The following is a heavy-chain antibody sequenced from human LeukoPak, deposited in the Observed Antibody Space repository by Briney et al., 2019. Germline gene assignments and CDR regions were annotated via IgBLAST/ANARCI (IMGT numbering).Heavy chain of an antibody. CDR2: SNPNAGGT. CDR1: GYTFAGYY. J-gene: IGHJ4*02. CDR3: ARDMYYYASGGPRHGYYFDY. D-gene: IGHD3-10*01. Sequence: ASVKVSCKASGYTFAGYYIHWVRQAPGQGLEWMGWSNPNAGGTRCAQEFQGKVTMTTDTSISTAFMELSGLKSDDTAVYYCARDMYYYASGGPRHGYYFDYWGQGTLVTVSS. V-gene: IGHV1-2*02.